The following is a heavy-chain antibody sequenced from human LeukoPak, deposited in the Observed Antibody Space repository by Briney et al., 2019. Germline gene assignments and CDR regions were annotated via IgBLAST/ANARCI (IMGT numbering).Heavy chain of an antibody. CDR3: ARMGGSKPTDAFDF. CDR1: GFTLSSYG. J-gene: IGHJ3*01. V-gene: IGHV3-23*01. D-gene: IGHD1-26*01. Sequence: GGSLRLSCLVSGFTLSSYGMSWVRQSPGKGLEYVANISPTGGTTYYADSVKGRLILSRDNFENTVYLQMNSLAVEDTAMYYCARMGGSKPTDAFDFWGQGTMVAVSS. CDR2: ISPTGGTT.